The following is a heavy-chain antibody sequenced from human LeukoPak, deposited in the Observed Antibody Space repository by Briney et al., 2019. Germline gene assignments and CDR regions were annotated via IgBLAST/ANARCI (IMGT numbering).Heavy chain of an antibody. CDR1: GFTFSSYG. CDR3: AKDHS. V-gene: IGHV3-30*02. CDR2: IQHDGSDE. Sequence: GGSLRLSCAASGFTFSSYGMYWLRQAPGKGLEWVSFIQHDGSDEYYADSVKGRFTISKDNSKNTLYLQMNSLRTEDTAVYFCAKDHSWGQGTLVTVSS. J-gene: IGHJ4*02.